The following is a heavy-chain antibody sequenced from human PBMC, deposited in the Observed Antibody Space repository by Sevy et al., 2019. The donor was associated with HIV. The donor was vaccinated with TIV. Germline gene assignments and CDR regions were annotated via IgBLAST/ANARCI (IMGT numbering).Heavy chain of an antibody. J-gene: IGHJ4*02. V-gene: IGHV3-30*18. CDR1: GFTFSSYG. CDR3: AKAHSSGYYYLDY. Sequence: GGYLRLSCAASGFTFSSYGMHWVRQAPGKGLEWVAVISYDGSNKYYADSVKGRFTISRDNSKNTLYLQMNSLRAEDTAVYYCAKAHSSGYYYLDYWGQGTLVTVSS. CDR2: ISYDGSNK. D-gene: IGHD3-22*01.